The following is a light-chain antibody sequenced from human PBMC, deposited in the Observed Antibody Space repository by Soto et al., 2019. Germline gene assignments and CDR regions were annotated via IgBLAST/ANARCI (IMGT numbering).Light chain of an antibody. J-gene: IGLJ2*01. CDR1: DVGTTD. V-gene: IGLV3-21*02. Sequence: SYELTQPPSVSVAPGQTARITCGGFDVGTTDVHWYQHRPGQAPVLVVYDDSDRPSGIPERFSGSRSESTATLTISRVEAGDEHDYYCQVWDGSSVLFGGGTQLTVL. CDR3: QVWDGSSVL. CDR2: DDS.